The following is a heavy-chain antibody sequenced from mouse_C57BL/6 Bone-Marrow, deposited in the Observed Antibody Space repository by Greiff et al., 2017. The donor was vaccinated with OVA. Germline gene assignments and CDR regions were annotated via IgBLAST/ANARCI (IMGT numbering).Heavy chain of an antibody. Sequence: EVHLVESGGGLVKPGGSLKLSCAASGFTFSSYAMSWVRQTPEKRLEWVATISDGGSYTYYPDNVKGRFTISRDNAKNNLYLQMSHLKSEDTAMYYCAREDSSGPAWFAYWGQGTLVTVSA. CDR3: AREDSSGPAWFAY. J-gene: IGHJ3*01. V-gene: IGHV5-4*01. CDR1: GFTFSSYA. D-gene: IGHD3-2*02. CDR2: ISDGGSYT.